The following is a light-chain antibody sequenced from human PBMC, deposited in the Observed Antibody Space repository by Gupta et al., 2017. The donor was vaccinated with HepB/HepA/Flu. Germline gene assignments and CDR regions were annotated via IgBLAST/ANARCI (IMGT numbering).Light chain of an antibody. CDR3: QSYDSSLSGSV. CDR2: GNS. V-gene: IGLV1-40*01. Sequence: QSVLTQPPSVSGPPGQRVSISCTGSSSNIGAGYDVHWYQQLPGTAPKLLIYGNSHRPSGVPDRFSGSKSGTSASLAITGLQAEDEADYYCQSYDSSLSGSVFGGGTKLTVL. J-gene: IGLJ2*01. CDR1: SSNIGAGYD.